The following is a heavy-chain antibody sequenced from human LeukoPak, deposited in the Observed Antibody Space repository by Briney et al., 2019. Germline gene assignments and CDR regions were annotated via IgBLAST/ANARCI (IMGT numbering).Heavy chain of an antibody. CDR3: ARDNGSGSYLFDY. J-gene: IGHJ4*02. CDR2: INPNSGGT. CDR1: GYTFTGYY. V-gene: IGHV1-2*02. Sequence: GASAKVSCKASGYTFTGYYMHWVRQAPGQGLEWMGWINPNSGGTNYAQKFQGRVTMTRDTSISTAYMELSRLRSDDTAVYYCARDNGSGSYLFDYWGQGTLVTVSS. D-gene: IGHD3-10*01.